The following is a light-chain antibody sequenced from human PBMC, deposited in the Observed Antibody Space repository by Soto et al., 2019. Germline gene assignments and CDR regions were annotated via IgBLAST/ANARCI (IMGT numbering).Light chain of an antibody. CDR1: QSIRKN. V-gene: IGKV3-15*01. CDR2: EAS. J-gene: IGKJ2*01. Sequence: ELVLSQSPATLSVSPGERATLSCRASQSIRKNLAWYQQKPGQAPTLLIYEASTRATGVPARFSGSGSGTEFTLTISSLQSGDFAIYYCQQSHNYMYTFGQGTKVDI. CDR3: QQSHNYMYT.